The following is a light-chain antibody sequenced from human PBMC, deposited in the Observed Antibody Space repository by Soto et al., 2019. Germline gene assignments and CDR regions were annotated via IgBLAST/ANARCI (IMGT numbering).Light chain of an antibody. CDR2: GNK. Sequence: QSVLTQPPSVSGAPGQRVTISCTGSSSNIGAGYDVHWYQQLPGTAPKLLIYGNKNRPAGVPDRFSGSKSGASPSLAITGLQAEDEGDYYCSSYTSSSPLYVFGTGTKVTVL. J-gene: IGLJ1*01. V-gene: IGLV1-40*01. CDR3: SSYTSSSPLYV. CDR1: SSNIGAGYD.